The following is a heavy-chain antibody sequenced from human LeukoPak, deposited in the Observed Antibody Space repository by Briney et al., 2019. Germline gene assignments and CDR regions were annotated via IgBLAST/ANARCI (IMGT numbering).Heavy chain of an antibody. CDR2: ISPDSGYI. Sequence: GGSLRLSCAASGFTFSSHSLMWVRQAPGKGLEWVSSISPDSGYIYYADSVKGRFTISRDNAESSLSLQMNSLGAEDTAVYYCAPFSAVTHYYFDYWGQGTLVTASS. CDR1: GFTFSSHS. CDR3: APFSAVTHYYFDY. D-gene: IGHD6-13*01. V-gene: IGHV3-21*01. J-gene: IGHJ4*02.